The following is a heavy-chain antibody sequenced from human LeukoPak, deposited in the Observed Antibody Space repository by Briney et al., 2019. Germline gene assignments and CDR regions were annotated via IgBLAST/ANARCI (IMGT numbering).Heavy chain of an antibody. V-gene: IGHV1-69*05. CDR1: GGTFSSYA. CDR3: ARDQGQKYFQH. CDR2: IIPIFGTA. Sequence: GASVKVSSKASGGTFSSYAISWVRQAPGQGLEWMGGIIPIFGTANYAQKFQGRVTITTDESTSTAYMELSSLRSEDTAVYYCARDQGQKYFQHWGQGTLVTVSS. J-gene: IGHJ1*01.